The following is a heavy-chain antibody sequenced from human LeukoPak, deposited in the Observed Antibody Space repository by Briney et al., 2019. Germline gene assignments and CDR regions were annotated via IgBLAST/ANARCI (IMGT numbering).Heavy chain of an antibody. D-gene: IGHD1-1*01. CDR3: ARGPPRGKYYYMDV. CDR2: IGTASDT. V-gene: IGHV3-13*01. CDR1: GFTFSSFD. J-gene: IGHJ6*03. Sequence: GGSLRLSCAASGFTFSSFDVHWVRQPTGQGLEWVSTIGTASDTYYPGSVEGRSTLSRDNAKNSLYLQMNSLTAGDTAVYYCARGPPRGKYYYMDVWGKGTTVTVSS.